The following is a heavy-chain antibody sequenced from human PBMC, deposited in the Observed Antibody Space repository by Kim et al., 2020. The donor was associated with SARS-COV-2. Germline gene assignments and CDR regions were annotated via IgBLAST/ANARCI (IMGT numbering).Heavy chain of an antibody. V-gene: IGHV3-23*01. CDR3: AKVLPGTYYFDY. J-gene: IGHJ4*02. CDR1: GFSFSSCA. Sequence: GGSLRLSCVASGFSFSSCAMSWVRQAPGKGLEWVSGISGSGGSTYHADSVKGRFTVSRDNSKNTLYLQMNSLRAEDTAVYYCAKVLPGTYYFDYWGQGTLVTVSS. CDR2: ISGSGGST. D-gene: IGHD3-10*01.